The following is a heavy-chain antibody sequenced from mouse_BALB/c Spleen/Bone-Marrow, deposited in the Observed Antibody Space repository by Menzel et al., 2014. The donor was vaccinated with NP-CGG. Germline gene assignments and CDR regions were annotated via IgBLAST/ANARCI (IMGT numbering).Heavy chain of an antibody. Sequence: VQLQQSGPELVKPGASVKISCKASGYTFTDYNMHWVKQSHGKSLEWIGYIYPYNGGTGYNQKFKSKATLTVGTSSSTAYTERRSLTSEDSAVYYCARERGYYDALYFCGQGTSDTASS. CDR1: GYTFTDYN. D-gene: IGHD2-2*01. CDR2: IYPYNGGT. CDR3: ARERGYYDALYF. J-gene: IGHJ4*01. V-gene: IGHV1S29*02.